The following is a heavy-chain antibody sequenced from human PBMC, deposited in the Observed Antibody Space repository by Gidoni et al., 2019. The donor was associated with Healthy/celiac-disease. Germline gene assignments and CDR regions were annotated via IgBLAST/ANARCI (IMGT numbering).Heavy chain of an antibody. D-gene: IGHD3-22*01. V-gene: IGHV3-21*01. CDR1: GFTFSSYS. Sequence: EVQLVESGGGLVTPGGSLSLSCAASGFTFSSYSMNWVRQAPGKGLAWVSSISSSSSYIYYADSVKGRFTISRDNAKNSLYLQMNSLRAEDTAVYYCARDAADVIVVVITENWYFDLWGRGTLVTVSS. J-gene: IGHJ2*01. CDR2: ISSSSSYI. CDR3: ARDAADVIVVVITENWYFDL.